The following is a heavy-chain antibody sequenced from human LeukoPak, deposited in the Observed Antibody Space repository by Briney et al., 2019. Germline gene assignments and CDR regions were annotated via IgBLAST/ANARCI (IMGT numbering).Heavy chain of an antibody. CDR3: AKDHLPGIVVADRDY. CDR1: GFTFNRYG. J-gene: IGHJ4*02. Sequence: GGTLRLSCAASGFTFNRYGMRWVRQAPGKGLEWVSAISGSGGTTYYADSVKGRFTISRDNSKNTLYLQINSLRGEDTAVYYCAKDHLPGIVVADRDYWGQGTLVTVSS. V-gene: IGHV3-23*01. D-gene: IGHD6-19*01. CDR2: ISGSGGTT.